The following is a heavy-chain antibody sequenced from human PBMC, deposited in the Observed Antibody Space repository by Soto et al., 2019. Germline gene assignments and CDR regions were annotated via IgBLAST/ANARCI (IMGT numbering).Heavy chain of an antibody. J-gene: IGHJ4*02. CDR1: GVTFDDYA. Sequence: PGGSLRLSCAASGVTFDDYAMHWVRQAPGKGLEWVSGISWNSGSIGYADSVKGRFTISRDNAKNSLYLQMNSLRAEDTALYYCAKANLSYDILTGYYRPRSGFLDYWGQGTLVTVSS. CDR2: ISWNSGSI. CDR3: AKANLSYDILTGYYRPRSGFLDY. D-gene: IGHD3-9*01. V-gene: IGHV3-9*01.